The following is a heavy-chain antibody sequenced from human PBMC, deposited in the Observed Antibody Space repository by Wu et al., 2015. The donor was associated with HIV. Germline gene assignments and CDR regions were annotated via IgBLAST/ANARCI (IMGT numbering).Heavy chain of an antibody. V-gene: IGHV1-46*01. CDR2: INPSDDST. CDR3: AKGQLVGTGEGVPFDI. CDR1: GYTFTSYY. Sequence: QVQLVQSGAEVKKPGASVKVSCKASGYTFTSYYIHWVRQAPGQGLEWVGVINPSDDSTSYAQKFQGRVTMTRDTSTSTVYMEMSSLRSEDTAVYYCAKGQLVGTGEGVPFDIWGQGTMVTVSS. J-gene: IGHJ3*02. D-gene: IGHD2-8*02.